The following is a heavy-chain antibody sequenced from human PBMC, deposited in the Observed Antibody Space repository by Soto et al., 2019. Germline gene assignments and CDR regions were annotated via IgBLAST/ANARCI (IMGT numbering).Heavy chain of an antibody. D-gene: IGHD4-4*01. V-gene: IGHV3-23*01. CDR2: ISGSGGST. J-gene: IGHJ6*03. CDR3: AKGGPTVTTVRTYYYYYMDV. Sequence: GGSLRLSCAASGFTFSSYAMSWVRQAPGKGLEWVSAISGSGGSTYYADSVKGRFTISRDNSKNTLYLQMNSLRAEDTAVYYCAKGGPTVTTVRTYYYYYMDVWGKGTTVTVSS. CDR1: GFTFSSYA.